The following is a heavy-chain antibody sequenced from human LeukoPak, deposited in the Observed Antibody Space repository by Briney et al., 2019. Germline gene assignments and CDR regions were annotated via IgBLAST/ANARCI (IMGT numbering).Heavy chain of an antibody. CDR2: IRYDGSNK. J-gene: IGHJ4*02. CDR3: ARGCTSSSCYDY. V-gene: IGHV3-30*02. Sequence: GGSLRLSCAASGFTFSSYDIHWVRQAPGKGLEWVAFIRYDGSNKYYADSVRGRFTISRDNSKNTLYLQMNSLRPEDTAVYYCARGCTSSSCYDYWGQGTLVTVSS. CDR1: GFTFSSYD. D-gene: IGHD2-2*01.